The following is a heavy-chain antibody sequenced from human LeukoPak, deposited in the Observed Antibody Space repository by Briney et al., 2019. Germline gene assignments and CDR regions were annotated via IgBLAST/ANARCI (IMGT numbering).Heavy chain of an antibody. J-gene: IGHJ4*02. V-gene: IGHV3-23*01. CDR3: AKSDPGISVAGLGFGY. CDR1: GFTVSSNY. D-gene: IGHD6-19*01. Sequence: PGGSLRLSCAASGFTVSSNYTSWVRQAPGKGLEWVSTITGSGGGTFYADSVKGRFTISRDNSKNTLYLQVNSLRADDTAVYYCAKSDPGISVAGLGFGYWGPGTLVTVSS. CDR2: ITGSGGGT.